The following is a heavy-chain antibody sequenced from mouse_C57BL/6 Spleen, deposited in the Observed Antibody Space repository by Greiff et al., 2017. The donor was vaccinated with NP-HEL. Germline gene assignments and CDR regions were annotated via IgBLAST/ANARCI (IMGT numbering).Heavy chain of an antibody. J-gene: IGHJ3*01. CDR1: GFTFSSYG. V-gene: IGHV5-6*01. CDR2: ISSGGSYT. Sequence: EVHLVESGGDLVKPGGSLKLSCAASGFTFSSYGMSWVRQTPDKRLEWVATISSGGSYTYYPDSVKGRFTISRDNAKNTLYLQMSSLKSEDTAMYYCARHVTTVVPFAYWGQGTLVTVSA. D-gene: IGHD1-1*01. CDR3: ARHVTTVVPFAY.